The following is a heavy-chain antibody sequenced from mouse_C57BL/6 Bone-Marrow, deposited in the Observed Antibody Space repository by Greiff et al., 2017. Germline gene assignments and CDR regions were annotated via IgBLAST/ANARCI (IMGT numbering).Heavy chain of an antibody. CDR2: IHPNSGST. D-gene: IGHD1-1*02. Sequence: VQLQQPGAELVKPGASVKLSCKASGYTFTSYWMHWVKQRPGQGLEWIGMIHPNSGSTNYNEKFKSKATLTVDKSSSTAYMQLSSLTSEDSAVYSCASGPFGGYPYYSAMDYWGQGTSVTVSS. CDR1: GYTFTSYW. J-gene: IGHJ4*01. CDR3: ASGPFGGYPYYSAMDY. V-gene: IGHV1-64*01.